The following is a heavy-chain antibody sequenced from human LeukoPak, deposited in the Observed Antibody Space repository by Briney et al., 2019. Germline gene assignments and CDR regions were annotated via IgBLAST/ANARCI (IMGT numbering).Heavy chain of an antibody. CDR2: IIPIFGTA. V-gene: IGHV1-69*01. D-gene: IGHD3-3*01. CDR1: GGTFRSYA. CDR3: AGGNYDFWSGNFDY. Sequence: SVKVSCKASGGTFRSYAISWVRQAPGQGLEWMGGIIPIFGTANYAQKFQGRVTITADESTSTAYMELSSLRSEDTAVYYCAGGNYDFWSGNFDYWGQGTLVTVSS. J-gene: IGHJ4*02.